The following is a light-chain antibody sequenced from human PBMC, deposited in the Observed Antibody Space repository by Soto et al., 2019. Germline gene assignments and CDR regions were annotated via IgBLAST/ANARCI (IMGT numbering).Light chain of an antibody. J-gene: IGLJ1*01. CDR2: HVT. Sequence: SVLTQPASVSGSLGHSITISCSGNSSDVGAYNYVSWYQQYPGKAPKLMIYHVTDRPSGVSNRFSGSKSGNTASLTISGLQAEDEADYYCCSYTTSNTFVFGTGTKVTVL. V-gene: IGLV2-14*01. CDR1: SSDVGAYNY. CDR3: CSYTTSNTFV.